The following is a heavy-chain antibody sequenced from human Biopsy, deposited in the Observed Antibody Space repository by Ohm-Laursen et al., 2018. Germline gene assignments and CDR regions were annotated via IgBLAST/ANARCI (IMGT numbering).Heavy chain of an antibody. D-gene: IGHD4-17*01. CDR2: ISAYNGHT. CDR1: GYPFITYG. CDR3: ARDPHGEGRDYGSYFDY. J-gene: IGHJ4*02. Sequence: SVKVSCKASGYPFITYGISWVRQAPGQGLEWMGWISAYNGHTKLARKFQDRVTMTTDTSTTTAYMDLRSLRSDDTAVYYCARDPHGEGRDYGSYFDYWGQGTLVTVSS. V-gene: IGHV1-18*01.